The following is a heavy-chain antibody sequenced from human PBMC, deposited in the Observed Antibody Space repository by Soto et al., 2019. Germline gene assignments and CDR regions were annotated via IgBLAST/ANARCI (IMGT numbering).Heavy chain of an antibody. J-gene: IGHJ6*03. CDR3: AKGGGSSRDGADYYYYMDV. CDR1: GFTFSSYA. Sequence: GGSLRLSCAASGFTFSSYAMSWVRQAPGKGLEWVSAISGSGGSTYYADSVKGRFTISRDNSKNTLYLQMNSLRAEDTAVYYCAKGGGSSRDGADYYYYMDVWGKGTTVTVSS. V-gene: IGHV3-23*01. CDR2: ISGSGGST. D-gene: IGHD6-6*01.